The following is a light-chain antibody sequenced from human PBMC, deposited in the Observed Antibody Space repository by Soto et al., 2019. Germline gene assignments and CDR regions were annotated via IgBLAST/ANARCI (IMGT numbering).Light chain of an antibody. Sequence: EIVMTQSPVTLSMGPGERATLSFRAGESVSSNLAWYQQKPGQAPRLLIYGASTRATGVPARFTGSGSGTEFTLTISSLQFDDSAVYYCQQYNNWPWTFGQGTKVDIK. V-gene: IGKV3-15*01. J-gene: IGKJ1*01. CDR3: QQYNNWPWT. CDR1: ESVSSN. CDR2: GAS.